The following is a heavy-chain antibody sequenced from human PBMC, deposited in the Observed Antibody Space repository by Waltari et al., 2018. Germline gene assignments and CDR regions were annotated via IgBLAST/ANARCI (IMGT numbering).Heavy chain of an antibody. CDR2: SSYDGSKI. J-gene: IGHJ3*01. D-gene: IGHD4-17*01. CDR1: GLHFTRYG. CDR3: AKDGDFSLPGYDAFDA. Sequence: QVYLVESGGGVVQPRGSLRLPRLASGLHFTRYGMHWVRQSPGKGLEWVAFSSYDGSKIYDADSVKGRFTISRDNANNILYLEMNSLRPEDTSIYYCAKDGDFSLPGYDAFDAWGQGTVVTVSS. V-gene: IGHV3-30*02.